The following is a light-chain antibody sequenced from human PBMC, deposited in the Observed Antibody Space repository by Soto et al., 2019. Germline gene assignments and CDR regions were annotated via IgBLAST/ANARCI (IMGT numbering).Light chain of an antibody. Sequence: QSFPSAPAAVSGSPGRSIPISCTGTSSDIGSYNRVSWYQQHPGKAPKLIIYEVTDRPSGVSNRFSGSKSGNTASLTISGLQAEDEAEYYCSSYTNINTRACVFGTGTKVTVL. J-gene: IGLJ1*01. CDR1: SSDIGSYNR. CDR2: EVT. V-gene: IGLV2-14*01. CDR3: SSYTNINTRACV.